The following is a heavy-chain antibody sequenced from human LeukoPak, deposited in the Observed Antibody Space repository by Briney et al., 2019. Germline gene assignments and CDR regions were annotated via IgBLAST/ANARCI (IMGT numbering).Heavy chain of an antibody. V-gene: IGHV3-49*04. CDR2: IQSRNYGGTT. J-gene: IGHJ4*02. CDR1: GFTFGDYG. CDR3: TRDPRRLDY. Sequence: HAGGSLRLSCTASGFTFGDYGMSWARQAPGKALEWVGFIQSRNYGGTTQHAASVKGRFTISRDDSKSIAYLQMNSLRAEDTAVYYCTRDPRRLDYWGQGTLVTVSS.